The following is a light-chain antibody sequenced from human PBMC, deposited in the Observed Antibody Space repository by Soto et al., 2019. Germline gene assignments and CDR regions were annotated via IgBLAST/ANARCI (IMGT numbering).Light chain of an antibody. J-gene: IGLJ1*01. CDR2: DVA. Sequence: QSALTQPASVSGSPGQSITISCTGTSSDVGGYNYVSWYQHHPGKAPKPMIYDVANRPSGVSNRFSGSKSGNTASLTISGLQAEDEADYTSSSTYVFGTGTKLTVL. CDR3: SSTYV. CDR1: SSDVGGYNY. V-gene: IGLV2-14*03.